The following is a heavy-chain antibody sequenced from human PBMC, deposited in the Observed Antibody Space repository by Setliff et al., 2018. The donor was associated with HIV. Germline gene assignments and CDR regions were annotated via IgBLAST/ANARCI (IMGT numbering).Heavy chain of an antibody. CDR3: ARDVSWRVRTYIDY. Sequence: PGGSLRLSCEASGFTFSTYSMNWVRQAPGQGLEWVSSISSSSRSKYYADSVKGRFTISRDNAKNSLYLQMNSLTAEDTAVYYCARDVSWRVRTYIDYWGQGALVT. D-gene: IGHD3-3*01. CDR2: ISSSSRSK. CDR1: GFTFSTYS. V-gene: IGHV3-21*01. J-gene: IGHJ4*02.